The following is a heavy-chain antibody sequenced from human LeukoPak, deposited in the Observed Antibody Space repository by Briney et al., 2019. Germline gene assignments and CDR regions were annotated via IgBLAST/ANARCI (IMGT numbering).Heavy chain of an antibody. J-gene: IGHJ3*02. CDR3: ATQSPDYSIGPSYGSFNI. CDR2: IGASGDNI. CDR1: GFTFHNYA. D-gene: IGHD3-10*01. Sequence: GGSLRLSCEASGFTFHNYAMAWVRQAPGKGLEYVSSIGASGDNIYYGGSVKGRFTISRDNSKNTLFLQMNSLRAEDTALYYCATQSPDYSIGPSYGSFNIWGQGTKVTVSS. V-gene: IGHV3-23*01.